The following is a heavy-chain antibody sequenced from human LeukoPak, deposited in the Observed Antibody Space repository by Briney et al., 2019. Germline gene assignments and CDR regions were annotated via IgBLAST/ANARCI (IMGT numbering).Heavy chain of an antibody. CDR1: GFTFSSYA. J-gene: IGHJ3*02. D-gene: IGHD6-25*01. V-gene: IGHV3-30*03. Sequence: GGSLRLSCAASGFTFSSYAMSWVRQAPGKGLEWVAVISYDGSHKKYADSMKGRFTISRDNSKNTLYLQMNSLRPEDTAVYYCARDRSGIYDAFDIWGQGTMVTVSS. CDR2: ISYDGSHK. CDR3: ARDRSGIYDAFDI.